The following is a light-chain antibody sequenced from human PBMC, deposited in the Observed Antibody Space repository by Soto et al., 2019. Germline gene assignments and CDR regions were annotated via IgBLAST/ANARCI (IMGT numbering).Light chain of an antibody. V-gene: IGLV2-14*01. CDR3: SSYTSSSTRV. J-gene: IGLJ3*02. CDR2: KVS. Sequence: QSALTQPASVSGSPGQSITISCTGTSSDVGGYNYVSWYQQHPHKAPKLMIYKVSNRPSGVSNRFSGSKSGNTASLTISGLQAEDEADYYCSSYTSSSTRVFGGGTKLTVL. CDR1: SSDVGGYNY.